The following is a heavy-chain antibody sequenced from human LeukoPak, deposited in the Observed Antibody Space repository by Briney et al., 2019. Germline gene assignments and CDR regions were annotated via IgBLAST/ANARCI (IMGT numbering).Heavy chain of an antibody. CDR1: GFTFSDYY. V-gene: IGHV3-11*04. J-gene: IGHJ3*02. CDR2: ISSSGSTI. Sequence: PGGSLRLSCAASGFTFSDYYMSWIRQAPGKGLEWVSYISSSGSTIYYADSVKGRFTISRDNAKNSLYLQMNSLRAEDTAVYYCAKRRVVGATIGAFNMWGQGTMVTVSS. CDR3: AKRRVVGATIGAFNM. D-gene: IGHD1-26*01.